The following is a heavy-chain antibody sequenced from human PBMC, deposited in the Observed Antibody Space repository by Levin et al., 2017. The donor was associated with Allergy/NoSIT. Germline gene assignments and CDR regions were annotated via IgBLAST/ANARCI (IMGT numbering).Heavy chain of an antibody. D-gene: IGHD2-21*02. Sequence: GGSLRLSCAAAGFTFSNDWMSWVRQAPGKGLEWVGRIKRKSRGGTTDYAAPVKGRFTMSRDDSKNTLYLQMNSLKTEDTAFYYCVTGGLGGGDRGYWGQGTLVTVSS. CDR2: IKRKSRGGTT. V-gene: IGHV3-15*01. CDR1: GFTFSNDW. J-gene: IGHJ4*02. CDR3: VTGGLGGGDRGY.